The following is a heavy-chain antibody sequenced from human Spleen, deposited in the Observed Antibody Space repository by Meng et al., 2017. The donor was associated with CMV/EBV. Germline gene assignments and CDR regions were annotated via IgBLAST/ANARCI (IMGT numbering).Heavy chain of an antibody. V-gene: IGHV3-30*02. Sequence: GESLKISCAASGFAFSSYGMHWVRQCPGKGLEWVAFIRYGGSHKYYGDSVKGRFTISRDNAKNSLYLQMNSLRAEDTAVYYCARGTHYYDSSGYPYYFDYWGQGTLVTVSS. D-gene: IGHD3-22*01. CDR2: IRYGGSHK. CDR1: GFAFSSYG. J-gene: IGHJ4*02. CDR3: ARGTHYYDSSGYPYYFDY.